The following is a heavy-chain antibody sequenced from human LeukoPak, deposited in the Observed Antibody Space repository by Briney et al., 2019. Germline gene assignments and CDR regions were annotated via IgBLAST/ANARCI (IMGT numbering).Heavy chain of an antibody. D-gene: IGHD5-12*01. Sequence: PGESLKITCKDSGYIFSSYWISWVRQPPGKGLEWMGIIYPGESTTNYPPPFQGQVTISADKYISTAYLQWISFEASDNAMEYCAGQGGIVAATYYWGQGTLVTVSS. CDR3: AGQGGIVAATYY. V-gene: IGHV5-51*03. J-gene: IGHJ4*02. CDR1: GYIFSSYW. CDR2: IYPGESTT.